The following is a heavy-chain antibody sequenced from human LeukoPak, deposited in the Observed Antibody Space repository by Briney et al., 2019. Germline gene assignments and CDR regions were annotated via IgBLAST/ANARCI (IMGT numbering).Heavy chain of an antibody. CDR3: ARIFIRNGYSSYFDC. CDR1: GFSISSGHY. J-gene: IGHJ4*02. V-gene: IGHV4-38-2*02. D-gene: IGHD5-18*01. CDR2: VYQSGTT. Sequence: SETLSLTCTVSGFSISSGHYWGWVRQPPGAGLEWIGSVYQSGTTYYKPSLKSRVTTSVDMSKNQFSLRLRPVTAADTAVYYCARIFIRNGYSSYFDCWGQGTLVTVSS.